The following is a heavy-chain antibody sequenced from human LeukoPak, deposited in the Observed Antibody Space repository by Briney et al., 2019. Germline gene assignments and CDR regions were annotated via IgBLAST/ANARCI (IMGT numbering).Heavy chain of an antibody. Sequence: GRPLRLSCAASGFIFSRYALHWVRQAPGKGLEWVAVIAADGKDIKYADSVKGRFTISRDNSKSALYLQMNSLRAEDTAVYYCAKDSTSVAGTDYYYYGMDVWGQGTTVTVSS. CDR1: GFIFSRYA. V-gene: IGHV3-30*18. D-gene: IGHD6-19*01. CDR3: AKDSTSVAGTDYYYYGMDV. CDR2: IAADGKDI. J-gene: IGHJ6*02.